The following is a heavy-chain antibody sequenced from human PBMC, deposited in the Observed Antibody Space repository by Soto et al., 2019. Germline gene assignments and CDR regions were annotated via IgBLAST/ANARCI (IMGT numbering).Heavy chain of an antibody. V-gene: IGHV3-9*01. J-gene: IGHJ6*02. CDR2: ISWNSGSI. Sequence: GGSLRLSCAASGFTFDDYAMHWVRQGPGKGLEWASGISWNSGSIGYADSVKGRFTISRDNAKNSLYLQMNSLRAEDTALYYCAKEAIDYYYYGMDVWGQGTTVTVSS. CDR1: GFTFDDYA. CDR3: AKEAIDYYYYGMDV. D-gene: IGHD2-21*01.